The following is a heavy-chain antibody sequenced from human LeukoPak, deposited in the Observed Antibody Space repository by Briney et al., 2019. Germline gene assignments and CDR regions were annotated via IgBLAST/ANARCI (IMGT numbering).Heavy chain of an antibody. CDR3: ASTSSYSSSWPYYNYYYMDV. Sequence: PSETLSLTCTVSGGSISSYYWSWIRQPPGKGLEWVGYIYYSGSTNYNPSLKRRVTISVDTSNNQYSLKLSSVTAADTAVDYCASTSSYSSSWPYYNYYYMDVWGKGTTVTASS. CDR1: GGSISSYY. J-gene: IGHJ6*03. D-gene: IGHD6-13*01. V-gene: IGHV4-59*01. CDR2: IYYSGST.